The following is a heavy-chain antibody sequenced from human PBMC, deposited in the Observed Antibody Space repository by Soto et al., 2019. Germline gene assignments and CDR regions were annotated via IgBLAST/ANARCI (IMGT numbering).Heavy chain of an antibody. D-gene: IGHD5-12*01. CDR3: ARVPPPYSCAYDD. J-gene: IGHJ4*02. V-gene: IGHV4-30-4*01. CDR2: IYISGTT. CDR1: GVSIGSGDYY. Sequence: QVQLQESGPGLVKPSQTLSLTCNVSGVSIGSGDYYWSWIRQPPGKGLEWIGYIYISGTTYYNPSLKSRLTISLDTSRNVFSLKLRSVTAADTAVYYCARVPPPYSCAYDDWGQGTLVTVSS.